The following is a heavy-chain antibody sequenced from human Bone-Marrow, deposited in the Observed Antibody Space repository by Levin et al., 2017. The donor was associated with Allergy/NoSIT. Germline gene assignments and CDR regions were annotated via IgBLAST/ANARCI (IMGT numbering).Heavy chain of an antibody. CDR3: AREKITMVQGVMGFDY. J-gene: IGHJ4*02. CDR2: IYYSGST. CDR1: GGSVSSGSYY. V-gene: IGHV4-61*01. Sequence: SQTLSLTCTVSGGSVSSGSYYWSWIRQPPGKGLEWIGYIYYSGSTNYNPSLKSRVTISVDTSKNQFSLKLSSVTAADTAVYYCAREKITMVQGVMGFDYWGQGTLVTVSS. D-gene: IGHD3-10*01.